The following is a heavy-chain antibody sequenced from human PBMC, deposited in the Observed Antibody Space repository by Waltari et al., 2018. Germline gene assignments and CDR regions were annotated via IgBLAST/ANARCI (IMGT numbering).Heavy chain of an antibody. J-gene: IGHJ4*02. Sequence: QVQLVQSGAEVKKPGASVKVSCKASGYTFTGHYMPWVRQAPGQGLEWMGWMNPNSGNTGYAQKFQGRVTMTRNTSISTAYMELSSLRSEDTAVYYCARGPSSGWYRGFDYWGQGTLVTVSS. CDR1: GYTFTGHY. V-gene: IGHV1-8*02. D-gene: IGHD6-19*01. CDR2: MNPNSGNT. CDR3: ARGPSSGWYRGFDY.